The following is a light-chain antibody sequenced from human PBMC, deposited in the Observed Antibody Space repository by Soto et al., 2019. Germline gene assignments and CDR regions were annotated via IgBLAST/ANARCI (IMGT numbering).Light chain of an antibody. CDR2: EVV. Sequence: QSVLTQPPSASGYPGQSVTISCTGTKNDIGVYDFVSWYQHHPGKAPRLIIYEVVQRPSGVPDGFSGSKSGNTASLTVSGLQAADEADYFCKSYAGSNTYVFGSGTKVPS. CDR1: KNDIGVYDF. CDR3: KSYAGSNTYV. V-gene: IGLV2-8*01. J-gene: IGLJ1*01.